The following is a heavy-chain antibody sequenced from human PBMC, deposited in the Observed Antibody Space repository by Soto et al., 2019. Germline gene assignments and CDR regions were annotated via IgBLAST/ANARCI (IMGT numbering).Heavy chain of an antibody. Sequence: GESLKISCKGSGYSFTSYWIGWVRQMPGKGLEWMGIIYPGDSDTRYSPSFQGQVTISTDKSISTAYLQWSSLKASDTAMYYCARLQVDGYHHYRLAVWGQGTTVTVSS. CDR2: IYPGDSDT. D-gene: IGHD1-26*01. J-gene: IGHJ6*02. V-gene: IGHV5-51*01. CDR1: GYSFTSYW. CDR3: ARLQVDGYHHYRLAV.